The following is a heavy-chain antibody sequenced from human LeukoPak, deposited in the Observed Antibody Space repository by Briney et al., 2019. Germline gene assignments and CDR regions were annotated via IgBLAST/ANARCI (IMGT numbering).Heavy chain of an antibody. CDR3: ARDLVSARDYPGGYYMDV. D-gene: IGHD4-11*01. Sequence: SQTLSLTCAISGDSVSSNSAAWNWIRQSPSRGLEWLGRTYYRSKWYNDYAVSVKSRITINPDTSKNQFSLQLNSVTPEDTAVYYCARDLVSARDYPGGYYMDVWGKGTTVTVSS. CDR1: GDSVSSNSAA. CDR2: TYYRSKWYN. V-gene: IGHV6-1*01. J-gene: IGHJ6*03.